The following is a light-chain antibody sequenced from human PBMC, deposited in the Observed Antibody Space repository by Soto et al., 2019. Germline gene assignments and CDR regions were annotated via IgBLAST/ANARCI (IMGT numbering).Light chain of an antibody. CDR1: SSNVGINS. CDR2: STN. CDR3: AAWDDSLNGPV. J-gene: IGLJ2*01. V-gene: IGLV1-44*01. Sequence: QSVLTQPPSASGTPGQRVAIACSGRSSNVGINSVSWYQQFPGAAPKVLIYSTNQRPSGVPDRFSGSKSGTSASLASSGLQPEDEADYYCAAWDDSLNGPVFGGGTKLTVL.